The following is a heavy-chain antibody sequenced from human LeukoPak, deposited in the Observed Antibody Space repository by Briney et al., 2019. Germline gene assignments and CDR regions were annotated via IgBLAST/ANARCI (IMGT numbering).Heavy chain of an antibody. Sequence: SETLSLTCTVSGGSISSYYWSWIRQPPGKGLEWIGYIYYSGSTNYNPSLKSRVTISVDTSKNQFSLQLSSVTAADTAVYYCARGPKTEVDYWGQGTLVTVSS. V-gene: IGHV4-59*01. J-gene: IGHJ4*02. CDR2: IYYSGST. CDR1: GGSISSYY. CDR3: ARGPKTEVDY.